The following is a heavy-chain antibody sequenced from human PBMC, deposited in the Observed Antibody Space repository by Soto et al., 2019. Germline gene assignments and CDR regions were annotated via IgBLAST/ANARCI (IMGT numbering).Heavy chain of an antibody. J-gene: IGHJ6*02. D-gene: IGHD3-10*01. CDR3: ARVMRGLLWFGERVGYYYYGMDV. CDR2: IYHSGST. V-gene: IGHV4-4*02. CDR1: GGSISSSNW. Sequence: QVQLQESGPGLVKPSGTLSLTCAVSGGSISSSNWWSWVRQPPGKGLEWIGEIYHSGSTNYNPSLKSRVTISVAKSKNQFSLKLSSVTAADTAVYYCARVMRGLLWFGERVGYYYYGMDVWGQGTTVTVSS.